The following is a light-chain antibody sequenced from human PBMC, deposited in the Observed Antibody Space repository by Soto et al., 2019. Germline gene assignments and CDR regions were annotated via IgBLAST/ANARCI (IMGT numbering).Light chain of an antibody. CDR1: SSDVGGYNY. CDR3: CSYAGSYTS. Sequence: QSALTQPRSVSGSPGQSVTIYCTGTSSDVGGYNYVSWYQQHPGKAPKLMIYDVSKRPSGVPDRFSGSKSGNTASLTISGLQAEDEADYYCCSYAGSYTSFGGGTKLTVL. V-gene: IGLV2-11*01. J-gene: IGLJ2*01. CDR2: DVS.